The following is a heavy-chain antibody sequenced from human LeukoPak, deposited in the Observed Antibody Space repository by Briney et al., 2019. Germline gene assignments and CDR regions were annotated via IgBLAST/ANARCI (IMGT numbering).Heavy chain of an antibody. CDR3: ARDGGSDQYYIDN. Sequence: NPSETLCLTCAVSGASISRPYWWNWVRQPPGRGLEWIGEISHSGNTHYNPSLRSRITTSVDKSKNQVSLKLNSVTAADTAMYFCARDGGSDQYYIDNWGQGTLVTVSS. V-gene: IGHV4-4*02. CDR2: ISHSGNT. D-gene: IGHD6-19*01. CDR1: GASISRPYW. J-gene: IGHJ4*02.